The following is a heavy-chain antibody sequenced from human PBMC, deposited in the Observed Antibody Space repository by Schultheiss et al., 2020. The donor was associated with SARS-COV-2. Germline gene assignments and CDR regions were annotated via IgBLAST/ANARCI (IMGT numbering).Heavy chain of an antibody. D-gene: IGHD5-12*01. CDR2: ISAYNGNT. Sequence: ASVKVSCKASGYTFTSYYMHWVRQAPGQGLEWMGWISAYNGNTNYAQKLQGRVTMTTDTSTSTAYMELRSLRSEDTAVYYCAREIIVATIFDYWGQGTLVTVSS. V-gene: IGHV1-18*04. J-gene: IGHJ4*02. CDR3: AREIIVATIFDY. CDR1: GYTFTSYY.